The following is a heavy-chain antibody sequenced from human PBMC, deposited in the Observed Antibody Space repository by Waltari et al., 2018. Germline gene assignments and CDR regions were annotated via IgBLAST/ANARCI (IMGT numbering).Heavy chain of an antibody. CDR3: ASSPVSYHYYGLDV. CDR2: IKQDGSEK. J-gene: IGHJ6*02. CDR1: GFTFSSYW. D-gene: IGHD1-20*01. V-gene: IGHV3-7*05. Sequence: EVQLVESGGGLVQPGGSLRLSCAASGFTFSSYWMSWVRQAPGKGLEWVANIKQDGSEKYYVDSVKGRFTISRDNAKNSLYLQMNSLRSEDTAVYYCASSPVSYHYYGLDVWGQGTTVTVSS.